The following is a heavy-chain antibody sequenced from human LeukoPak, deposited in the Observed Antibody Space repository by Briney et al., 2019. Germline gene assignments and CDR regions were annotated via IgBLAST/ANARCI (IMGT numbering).Heavy chain of an antibody. Sequence: GESLKISCKGSGYSFTSYWIGWVRQMPGKGLEWMGIIYPGDSDTRYSPSFQGQVTISADKSISTAYLQWSSLKASDTAMYYCARLSYYYGSGSYGMDVWGQGTTVTVSS. CDR2: IYPGDSDT. V-gene: IGHV5-51*01. J-gene: IGHJ6*02. D-gene: IGHD3-10*01. CDR1: GYSFTSYW. CDR3: ARLSYYYGSGSYGMDV.